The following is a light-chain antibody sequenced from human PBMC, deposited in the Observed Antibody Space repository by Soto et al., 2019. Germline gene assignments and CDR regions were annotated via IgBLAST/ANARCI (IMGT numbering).Light chain of an antibody. CDR1: QSISDF. CDR2: AAS. J-gene: IGKJ1*01. CDR3: QQTYSTPPT. V-gene: IGKV1-39*01. Sequence: DIQMTQSPYSLSASVGDRVTITCRASQSISDFLNWCQQKPGKAPKLLIYAASTLQSGVPSRFSGSGSGTDFTLTISSLEPEDFATYYCQQTYSTPPTFGKGTKADIK.